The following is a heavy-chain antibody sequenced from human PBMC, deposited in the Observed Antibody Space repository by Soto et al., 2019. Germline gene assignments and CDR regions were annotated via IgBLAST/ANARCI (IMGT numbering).Heavy chain of an antibody. CDR1: GGSITSSSYS. J-gene: IGHJ4*02. CDR2: XYYXXNN. D-gene: IGHD2-2*01. Sequence: XXTLSLTCAVSGGSITSSSYSWGWVRQPXXXXXXXIXXXYYXXNNXXXXXXXSXXXXXXXRYKNKFSMNLSSVTAADTAVYYCARVPDYWGQGILVTVYS. CDR3: ARVPDY. V-gene: IGHV4-39*07.